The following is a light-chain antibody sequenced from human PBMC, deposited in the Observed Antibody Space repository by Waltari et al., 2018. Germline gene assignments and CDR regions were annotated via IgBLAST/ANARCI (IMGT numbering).Light chain of an antibody. V-gene: IGLV1-44*01. Sequence: QSVLTQPPSASGTPGQRVTISCSGSSSNIGSNTVNWYQQFPGTAPKLLIYSNNQRPSGVPGRFSGSKSGTSASLAISGLQSEDEADYYCAAWDDSLNGRVFGTGTKVTVL. J-gene: IGLJ1*01. CDR1: SSNIGSNT. CDR2: SNN. CDR3: AAWDDSLNGRV.